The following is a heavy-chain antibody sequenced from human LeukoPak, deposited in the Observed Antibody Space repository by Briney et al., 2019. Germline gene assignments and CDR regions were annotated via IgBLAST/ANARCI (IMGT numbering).Heavy chain of an antibody. J-gene: IGHJ4*02. CDR2: IYYSGST. D-gene: IGHD3-10*01. Sequence: SETLSLTCTVSGGSISSHYWSWIRQPPGKGLEWIGYIYYSGSTNYNPSLKSRVTISVDTSKNQFSLKLSSVTAADTAVYYCARVGGTSHALDYWGQGTPVTVSS. CDR3: ARVGGTSHALDY. V-gene: IGHV4-59*11. CDR1: GGSISSHY.